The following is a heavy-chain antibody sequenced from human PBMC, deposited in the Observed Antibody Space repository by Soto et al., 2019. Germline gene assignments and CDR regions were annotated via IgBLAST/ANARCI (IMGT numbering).Heavy chain of an antibody. CDR2: IWYDGSNK. CDR3: ARDGSLRWERLGHFDY. CDR1: GFTFSSYG. V-gene: IGHV3-33*01. D-gene: IGHD1-26*01. Sequence: QVQLVESGGGVVQPGRSLRLSCAASGFTFSSYGMHWVRQAPGKGLEWVAVIWYDGSNKYYAGSVKGRFTTSRDNSTNTLYLQMSSLRGEDTAVYYCARDGSLRWERLGHFDYWGQGTLVTFSS. J-gene: IGHJ4*02.